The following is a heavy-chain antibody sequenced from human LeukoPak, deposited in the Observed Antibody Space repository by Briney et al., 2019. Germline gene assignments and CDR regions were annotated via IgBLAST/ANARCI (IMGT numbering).Heavy chain of an antibody. J-gene: IGHJ4*02. CDR3: AKDIIGDHSYGPYYFDY. V-gene: IGHV3-9*01. CDR2: ISWNSGSI. Sequence: PGRSLRLSCAASGFTFDDYAMHWVRQAPEKGLEWVSGISWNSGSIGYADSVKGRFTISRDNAKNSLYLQMNSLRAEDTALYYCAKDIIGDHSYGPYYFDYWGQGTLVTVSS. D-gene: IGHD5-18*01. CDR1: GFTFDDYA.